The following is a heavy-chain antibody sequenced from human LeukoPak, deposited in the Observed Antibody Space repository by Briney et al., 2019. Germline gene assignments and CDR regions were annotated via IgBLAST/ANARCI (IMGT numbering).Heavy chain of an antibody. Sequence: GGSLRLSCAASGFTFSSYGMHWVRQAPGKGLEWVTFIRYDGNNKYYADSVKGRFTISRDNSKNTVFLQMNSLRAEDTALYYCSRARGYLDYWGQGALVTVSS. D-gene: IGHD3-22*01. CDR3: SRARGYLDY. V-gene: IGHV3-30*02. J-gene: IGHJ4*02. CDR1: GFTFSSYG. CDR2: IRYDGNNK.